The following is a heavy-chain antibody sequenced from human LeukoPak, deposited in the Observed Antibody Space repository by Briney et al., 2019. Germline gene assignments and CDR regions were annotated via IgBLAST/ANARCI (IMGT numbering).Heavy chain of an antibody. Sequence: GGSLRLSCAASGFSISSSAMNWVRQAPGKGLEWVSSINNVASHIYYAGSVRGRFTISRDNAKNSVYLQMNSLRAEDTAVYYCAREGGIAARVFGYSGQGTLVTVSS. D-gene: IGHD6-6*01. J-gene: IGHJ4*02. CDR1: GFSISSSA. CDR3: AREGGIAARVFGY. V-gene: IGHV3-21*01. CDR2: INNVASHI.